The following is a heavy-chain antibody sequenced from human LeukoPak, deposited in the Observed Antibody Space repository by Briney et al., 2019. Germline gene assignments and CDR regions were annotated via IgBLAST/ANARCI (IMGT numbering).Heavy chain of an antibody. CDR2: IKQDGSEK. D-gene: IGHD3-3*01. Sequence: GGSLRLSCAASGFTVSRYWMSWVRQAPGKGLEWVANIKQDGSEKHYVDSVKGRFTISRDNARNSLYLQMNSLRAEDTAVYYCAKESDYDFWSGTSAFDIWGQGTMVTVSS. V-gene: IGHV3-7*01. J-gene: IGHJ3*02. CDR3: AKESDYDFWSGTSAFDI. CDR1: GFTVSRYW.